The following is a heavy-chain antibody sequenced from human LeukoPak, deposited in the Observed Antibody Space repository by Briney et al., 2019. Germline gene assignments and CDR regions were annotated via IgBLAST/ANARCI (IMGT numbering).Heavy chain of an antibody. Sequence: GGSLRLSCVASGFTFRNYWMNWVRQAPGKGLEWVANINQDGSEKYYLDSVKGRFTISRDNAKNSLYLQMNSLRAEDTAVYYCAIGYSGFANWFDPWGQGNLVTVSS. CDR3: AIGYSGFANWFDP. CDR2: INQDGSEK. D-gene: IGHD5-12*01. J-gene: IGHJ5*02. CDR1: GFTFRNYW. V-gene: IGHV3-7*05.